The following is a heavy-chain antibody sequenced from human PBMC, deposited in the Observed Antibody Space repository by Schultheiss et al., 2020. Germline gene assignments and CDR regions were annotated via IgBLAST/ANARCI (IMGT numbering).Heavy chain of an antibody. V-gene: IGHV4-61*08. CDR2: IYYSGST. CDR1: GGSISSGGYY. CDR3: ASSAPLSGSDYYYYGMDV. J-gene: IGHJ6*02. Sequence: SETLSLTCAVSGGSISSGGYYWSWIRQPPGKGLEWIGYIYYSGSTNYNPSLKSRVTISVDTSKNQFSLKLSSVTAADTAVYYCASSAPLSGSDYYYYGMDVWGQGTTVTVSS. D-gene: IGHD2-15*01.